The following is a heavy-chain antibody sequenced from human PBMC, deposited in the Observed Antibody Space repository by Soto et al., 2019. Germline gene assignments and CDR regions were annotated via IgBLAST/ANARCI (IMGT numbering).Heavy chain of an antibody. CDR3: ARDIWGGSGSDY. CDR2: ISSSADLI. J-gene: IGHJ4*02. V-gene: IGHV3-11*01. D-gene: IGHD3-10*01. Sequence: PGGSLRLSCAASGFIFSDYYMNWIRQAPGKGLEWVSFISSSADLIYYADSVKGRFTISRDNANNSLYLQMNSLRVEDTAVYYCARDIWGGSGSDYWGQGTLVTVSS. CDR1: GFIFSDYY.